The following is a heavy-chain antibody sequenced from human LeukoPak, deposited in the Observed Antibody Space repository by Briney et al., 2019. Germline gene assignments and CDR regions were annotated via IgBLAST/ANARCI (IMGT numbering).Heavy chain of an antibody. Sequence: GASVKVSCKASGGTFSSYAISWVRQAPGQGLEWMGGIIPIFGTANYAQKFQGRVTITADESTSTAYMELSSLRSEDMAVYYCARDPELRVVPAAPRYYGMDVWGQGTTVTVSS. CDR3: ARDPELRVVPAAPRYYGMDV. J-gene: IGHJ6*02. D-gene: IGHD2-2*01. CDR1: GGTFSSYA. V-gene: IGHV1-69*13. CDR2: IIPIFGTA.